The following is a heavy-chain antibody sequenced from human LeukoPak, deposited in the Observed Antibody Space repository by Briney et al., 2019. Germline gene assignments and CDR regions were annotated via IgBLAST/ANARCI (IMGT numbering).Heavy chain of an antibody. Sequence: GGSLRLSCAASGFTFSRYSMNWVRQAPGKGLEWVSSISISSNYIYYPDSLKGRFTISRDNAKNSLYLQMNSLRAEDTAVYYCARVVRGVQSAYYFDYWGQGTLVTVSS. CDR2: ISISSNYI. D-gene: IGHD3-10*01. CDR3: ARVVRGVQSAYYFDY. V-gene: IGHV3-21*01. CDR1: GFTFSRYS. J-gene: IGHJ4*02.